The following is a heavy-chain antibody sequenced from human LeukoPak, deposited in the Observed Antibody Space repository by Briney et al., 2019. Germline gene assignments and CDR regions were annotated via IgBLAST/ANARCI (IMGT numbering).Heavy chain of an antibody. D-gene: IGHD1-26*01. Sequence: SETLSLTCAVSGYSISSGYYWGWIRQPPGKRLEWIGSIYHRGSAYYNPSLKSRVSISVDTSKNHFSLKLSSVTAADTAVYYCARGCGIVGATVHPSDYWGQGTLVTVSS. J-gene: IGHJ4*02. CDR2: IYHRGSA. CDR1: GYSISSGYY. CDR3: ARGCGIVGATVHPSDY. V-gene: IGHV4-38-2*01.